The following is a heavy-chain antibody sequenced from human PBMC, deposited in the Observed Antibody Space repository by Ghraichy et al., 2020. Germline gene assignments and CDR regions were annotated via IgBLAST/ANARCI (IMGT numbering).Heavy chain of an antibody. CDR2: IYYSGHS. CDR1: GASINSRSFH. D-gene: IGHD2-15*01. V-gene: IGHV4-39*02. Sequence: SETLSLTCAVSGASINSRSFHWGWIRQPPGKGLEWITSIYYSGHSYDNPSLKSRLTFSLDTSKNHFSLQLHSVTAADTAVYFCAGARIVEVFGARNHNWFDPWGQGILVSVSS. CDR3: AGARIVEVFGARNHNWFDP. J-gene: IGHJ5*02.